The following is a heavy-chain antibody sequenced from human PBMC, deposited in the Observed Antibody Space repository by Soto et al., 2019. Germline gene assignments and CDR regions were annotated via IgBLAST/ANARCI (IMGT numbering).Heavy chain of an antibody. CDR3: ANSDGSGSPFDY. Sequence: GGSLRLSCAASGFTFSSYGMHWVRQAPGKGLEWVAVISYDGSNKYYADSVKGRFTISRDNSKNTLYLQMNSLRAEDMAVYYCANSDGSGSPFDYWGQGTLVTVSS. J-gene: IGHJ4*02. V-gene: IGHV3-30*18. CDR2: ISYDGSNK. D-gene: IGHD3-10*01. CDR1: GFTFSSYG.